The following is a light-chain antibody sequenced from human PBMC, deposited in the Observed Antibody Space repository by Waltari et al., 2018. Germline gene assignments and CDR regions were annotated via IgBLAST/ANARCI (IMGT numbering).Light chain of an antibody. CDR3: AAWDGSLSAWL. Sequence: QSALTQPPSTSGTPGQTVTISCSGATSNIRFNFVYWYQHRPGTAPKLLIFRDDQRPSGAPDRFSGSKSGTSASLAIGGLRSEDEADYYCAAWDGSLSAWLFGGGTKVTVL. CDR1: TSNIRFNF. CDR2: RDD. V-gene: IGLV1-47*01. J-gene: IGLJ3*02.